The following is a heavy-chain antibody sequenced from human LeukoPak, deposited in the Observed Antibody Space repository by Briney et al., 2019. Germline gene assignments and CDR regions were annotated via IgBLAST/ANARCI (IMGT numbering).Heavy chain of an antibody. CDR2: VYYSGST. D-gene: IGHD3-3*01. CDR1: GGSISSSSYY. V-gene: IGHV4-39*01. J-gene: IGHJ4*02. CDR3: ARLWAYYDFWSGSYYFDY. Sequence: SETLSLTCTVSGGSISSSSYYWGWIRQPPGKGLEWIGSVYYSGSTYYNLSLKSRVTISVDTSKNQFSLKLSSVTAADTAVYYCARLWAYYDFWSGSYYFDYWGQGTLVTVSS.